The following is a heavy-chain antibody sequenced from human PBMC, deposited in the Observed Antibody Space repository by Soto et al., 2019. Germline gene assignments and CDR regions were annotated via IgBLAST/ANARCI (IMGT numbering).Heavy chain of an antibody. D-gene: IGHD6-13*01. V-gene: IGHV3-74*01. CDR3: ARAQYSSSWYRWFDP. CDR1: GFTFSSYW. CDR2: INSDGSST. J-gene: IGHJ5*02. Sequence: GGSLRLSCAASGFTFSSYWMHWVRQAPGKGLVWVSRINSDGSSTSYADSVKGRFTISRDNAKNTLYLQMNSLRAEDTAVYYCARAQYSSSWYRWFDPWGQGTLVTVSS.